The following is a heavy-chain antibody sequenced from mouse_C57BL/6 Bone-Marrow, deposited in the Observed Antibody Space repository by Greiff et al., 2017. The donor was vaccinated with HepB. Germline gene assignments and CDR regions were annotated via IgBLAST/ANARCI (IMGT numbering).Heavy chain of an antibody. Sequence: LVESGGGLVQPGGSLKLSCAASGFTFSDYYMYWVRQTPEKRLEWVAYISNGGGSTYYPDTVKGRFTISRDNAKNTLYLQMSRLKSEDTAMYYCARNYGSSEGYYYAMDYWGQGTSVTVSS. D-gene: IGHD1-1*01. CDR1: GFTFSDYY. CDR2: ISNGGGST. J-gene: IGHJ4*01. V-gene: IGHV5-12*01. CDR3: ARNYGSSEGYYYAMDY.